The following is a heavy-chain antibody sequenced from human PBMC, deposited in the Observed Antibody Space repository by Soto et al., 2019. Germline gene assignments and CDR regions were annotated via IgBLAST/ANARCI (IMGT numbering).Heavy chain of an antibody. D-gene: IGHD1-1*01. Sequence: QVQLVQSGAEVKKPGASVKVSCKASGYTFTRYAMHWVRQAPGHRLEWMGWINAGNGNTRYLQKLQGRVTITRDTSARIVYMEQSSLRSEDTAVYYCARAGGTTGTTSAFWFDPWGQGTLVTVSS. CDR2: INAGNGNT. V-gene: IGHV1-3*01. J-gene: IGHJ5*02. CDR1: GYTFTRYA. CDR3: ARAGGTTGTTSAFWFDP.